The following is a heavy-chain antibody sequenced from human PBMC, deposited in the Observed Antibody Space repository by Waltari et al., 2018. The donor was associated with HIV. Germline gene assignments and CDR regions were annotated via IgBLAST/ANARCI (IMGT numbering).Heavy chain of an antibody. J-gene: IGHJ3*01. CDR3: GRALVQYDNRGFYFDDAPDV. CDR1: GFKFERPA. V-gene: IGHV3-30*07. Sequence: EQLVESGGGSVQPGRSLRLSCVASGFKFERPAIQWVRHSQDRGLEWVAIVSDDEINKYYADSVRGRFTISRDNSKSTSYLEMTDVTPEDTATYFCGRALVQYDNRGFYFDDAPDVWGGGTMVVVSS. CDR2: VSDDEINK. D-gene: IGHD3-22*01.